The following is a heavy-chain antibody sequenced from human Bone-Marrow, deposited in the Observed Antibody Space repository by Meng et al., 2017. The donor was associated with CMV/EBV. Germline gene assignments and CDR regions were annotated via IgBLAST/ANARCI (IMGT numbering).Heavy chain of an antibody. Sequence: GGSLRLSCAASGFTFSSYSMNWVRQAPGKGLEWVSSISSSSSYIYYADSVKGRFTISRDNAKNSLYLQMNSLRAEDTAVYYCARDLSSIAARPGDYWGQGTLVTVSS. CDR3: ARDLSSIAARPGDY. CDR1: GFTFSSYS. D-gene: IGHD6-6*01. CDR2: ISSSSSYI. J-gene: IGHJ4*02. V-gene: IGHV3-21*01.